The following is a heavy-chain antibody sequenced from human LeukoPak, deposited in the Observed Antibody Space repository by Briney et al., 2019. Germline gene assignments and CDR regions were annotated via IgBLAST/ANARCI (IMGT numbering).Heavy chain of an antibody. CDR1: GFTFSSYW. D-gene: IGHD3-10*01. CDR3: ARGYYHYGSGTYD. J-gene: IGHJ4*02. Sequence: GGSLRLSCVASGFTFSSYWMPWVRQAPGKGLVRVSRINSDGSSTSYADSVKGRFTISRDSAKNTLYLQMNSLRAEDTAVYYRARGYYHYGSGTYDWGQGTLVTVSS. CDR2: INSDGSST. V-gene: IGHV3-74*01.